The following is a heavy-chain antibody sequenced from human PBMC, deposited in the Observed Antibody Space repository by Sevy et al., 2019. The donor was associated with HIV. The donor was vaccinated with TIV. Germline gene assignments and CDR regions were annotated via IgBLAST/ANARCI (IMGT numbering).Heavy chain of an antibody. CDR1: GFTFSSYA. CDR2: ISGSGGST. V-gene: IGHV3-23*01. J-gene: IGHJ6*02. CDR3: AKDRRQQLGKYYYYYCMDV. D-gene: IGHD6-13*01. Sequence: GGSLRLSCAASGFTFSSYAMSWVRQAPGKGLEWVSAISGSGGSTYYADSVKGRFTISRDNSKNTLYLQMNSLRAEDTAVYYCAKDRRQQLGKYYYYYCMDVWGQGTTVTVSS.